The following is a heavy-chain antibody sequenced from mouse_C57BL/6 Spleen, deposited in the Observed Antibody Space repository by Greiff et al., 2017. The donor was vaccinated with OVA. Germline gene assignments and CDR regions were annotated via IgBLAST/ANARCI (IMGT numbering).Heavy chain of an antibody. CDR3: AREGDPYAMDY. CDR2: ISDGGSYT. D-gene: IGHD3-3*01. CDR1: GFTFSSYA. J-gene: IGHJ4*01. V-gene: IGHV5-4*01. Sequence: EVQGVESGGGLVKPGGSLKLSCAASGFTFSSYAMSWVRQTPEKRLEWVATISDGGSYTYYPDNVKGRFTISRDNAKNNLYLQMSHLKSEDTAMYDCAREGDPYAMDYWGQGTSVTVSS.